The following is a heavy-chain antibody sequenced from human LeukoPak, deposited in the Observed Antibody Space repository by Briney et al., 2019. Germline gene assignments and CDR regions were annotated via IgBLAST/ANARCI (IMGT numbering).Heavy chain of an antibody. V-gene: IGHV4-34*01. D-gene: IGHD2-2*02. CDR1: GENFSIYF. CDR2: INHGGST. CDR3: ARDKNPYCSSTSCYNYYYMDV. Sequence: SETLSLTCAVYGENFSIYFYSWIRQPPGKGLEWIGEINHGGSTSYNPSLKSRVTMSVDTSKNQFSLKLSSVTAADTAVYYCARDKNPYCSSTSCYNYYYMDVWGKGTTVTVSS. J-gene: IGHJ6*03.